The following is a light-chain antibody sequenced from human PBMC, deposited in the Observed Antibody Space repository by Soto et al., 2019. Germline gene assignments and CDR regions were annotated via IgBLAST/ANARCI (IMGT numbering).Light chain of an antibody. Sequence: EIMITQSPATLSVSPGERATLSCRASQSVSSKLAWYQQKPGQAPRLLIHGASTRANGIPARFSGSGSGTEFTLTISSLQSEDFAVYYCQQYNEWPPVTFGGGTKVDIK. CDR3: QQYNEWPPVT. CDR2: GAS. V-gene: IGKV3-15*01. CDR1: QSVSSK. J-gene: IGKJ4*01.